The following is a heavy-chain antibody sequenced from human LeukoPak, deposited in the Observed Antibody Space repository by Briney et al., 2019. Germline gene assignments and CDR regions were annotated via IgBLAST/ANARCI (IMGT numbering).Heavy chain of an antibody. CDR1: GGSISSSY. CDR2: IYYRGST. D-gene: IGHD6-13*01. J-gene: IGHJ5*02. Sequence: SETLSLTCSVSGGSISSSYWSWIRQSPGKGLEWIGYIYYRGSTHHNPSLKSRVTTSVDTSKNQLSLKLNSVTAADTATYYCARQVTAAAGTNWFDPWGQGTLVTVSS. V-gene: IGHV4-59*08. CDR3: ARQVTAAAGTNWFDP.